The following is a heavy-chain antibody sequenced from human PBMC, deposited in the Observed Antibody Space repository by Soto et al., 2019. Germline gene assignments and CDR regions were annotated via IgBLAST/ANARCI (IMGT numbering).Heavy chain of an antibody. J-gene: IGHJ4*02. V-gene: IGHV1-69*02. CDR3: LNIHHY. CDR2: IIPILGIA. Sequence: QVQLVQSGAEVKKPGSSVKVSCKASGGTFSSYTITWLRQAPGQGLEWMGRIIPILGIANYAQKFQGRVTITADKSTGTAYIELSSLISEDTAVYYCLNIHHYWGQGTLVTVSS. CDR1: GGTFSSYT.